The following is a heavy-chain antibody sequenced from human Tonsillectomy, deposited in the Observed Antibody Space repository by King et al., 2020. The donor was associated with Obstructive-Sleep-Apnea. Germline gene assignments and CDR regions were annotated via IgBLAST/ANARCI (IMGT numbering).Heavy chain of an antibody. CDR2: IYSVDDT. Sequence: VQLVESGGGLVPPGGSLRLSCAASGFTVSSNYMSWVRPAPGKGLEWGSVIYSVDDTNYADSVKGRFTISRENSKNTLYLQMNSLRVDDTAVYYCAPSGSYARSFDYWGQGTLVTVSS. CDR3: APSGSYARSFDY. J-gene: IGHJ4*02. D-gene: IGHD3-10*01. CDR1: GFTVSSNY. V-gene: IGHV3-66*01.